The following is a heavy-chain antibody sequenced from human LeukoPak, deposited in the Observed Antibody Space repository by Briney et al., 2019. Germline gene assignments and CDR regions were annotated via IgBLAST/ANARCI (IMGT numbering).Heavy chain of an antibody. CDR3: ARAGYSNRWDGVDY. V-gene: IGHV5-51*01. J-gene: IGHJ4*02. D-gene: IGHD2/OR15-2a*01. CDR1: GYNFPIYW. Sequence: PGESLKISCQGSGYNFPIYWIGWVRQKPGQGLEWMGIIYPDDSNTIYGPSFQGQVTISADKSINTAYLEWSSLKASDSAMYYCARAGYSNRWDGVDYWGQGTLVTVSS. CDR2: IYPDDSNT.